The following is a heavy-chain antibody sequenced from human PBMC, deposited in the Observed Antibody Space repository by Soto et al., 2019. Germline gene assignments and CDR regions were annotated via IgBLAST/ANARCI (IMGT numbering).Heavy chain of an antibody. CDR3: ARGYWNTDIWCDP. J-gene: IGHJ5*02. Sequence: PGGSLRLSCAASGFTFSSNSMNWVRQAPGKGLEWISYISSSSSTIYADSVKGRFTISRDNAKNSLYLQMNSLRDEDTAVYYCARGYWNTDIWCDPWGQGTLVTVSS. CDR1: GFTFSSNS. D-gene: IGHD2-8*01. CDR2: ISSSSSTI. V-gene: IGHV3-48*02.